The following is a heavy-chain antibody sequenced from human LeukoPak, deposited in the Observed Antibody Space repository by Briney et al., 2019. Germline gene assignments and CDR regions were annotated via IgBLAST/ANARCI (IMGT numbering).Heavy chain of an antibody. Sequence: PSETLSLTCTVSGGSISSSSYYWGWIRQPPGKGLEWIGSIYYSGSTYYNPSLKSRVTISVDTSKNQFSLKLSSVTAADTAVHYCARHTKKIITMVRGARPSYFDYWGQGTLVTVSS. J-gene: IGHJ4*02. CDR2: IYYSGST. CDR3: ARHTKKIITMVRGARPSYFDY. D-gene: IGHD3-10*01. CDR1: GGSISSSSYY. V-gene: IGHV4-39*01.